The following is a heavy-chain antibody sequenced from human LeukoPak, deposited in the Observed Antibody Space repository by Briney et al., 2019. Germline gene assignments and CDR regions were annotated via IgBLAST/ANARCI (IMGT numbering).Heavy chain of an antibody. Sequence: GGSLRLSCTASGYTFSSYAMQWVRQAPGKGLEWVAVISHDGKNKFYADSVKGRFSISRDNAKNTLSLEMSSLRAEDTAVYYCARDPPHGMDVWGQGTTVTVSS. CDR1: GYTFSSYA. CDR3: ARDPPHGMDV. V-gene: IGHV3-30*04. CDR2: ISHDGKNK. J-gene: IGHJ6*02.